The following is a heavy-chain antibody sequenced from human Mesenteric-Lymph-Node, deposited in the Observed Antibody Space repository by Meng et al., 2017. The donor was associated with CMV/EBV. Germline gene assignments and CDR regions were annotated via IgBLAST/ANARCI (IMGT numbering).Heavy chain of an antibody. CDR1: GGSISSSSYY. D-gene: IGHD1-7*01. V-gene: IGHV4-39*07. CDR2: IYYSGST. J-gene: IGHJ4*02. CDR3: ARDSNWNYDYFDY. Sequence: SETLSLTCTVSGGSISSSSYYWGWIRQPPGKGLEWIGGIYYSGSTYYNPSLKSRVTISVDTSKNQFSQKLSSVTAADTAVYYCARDSNWNYDYFDYWGQGTLVTVSS.